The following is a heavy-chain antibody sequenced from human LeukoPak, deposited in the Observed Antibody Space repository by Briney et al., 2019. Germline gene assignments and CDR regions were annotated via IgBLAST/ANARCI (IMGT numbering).Heavy chain of an antibody. V-gene: IGHV1-18*01. CDR2: ISPYNGNT. CDR1: GYTFTNYG. CDR3: ARAPGELVGPPANYYFDY. D-gene: IGHD4-23*01. Sequence: GASVKVSCKASGYTFTNYGISWVRQAPGQGLEWMGWISPYNGNTHHAQNVQGRVTMTTDTSTGTAYMELRSLRSDDTAVYYCARAPGELVGPPANYYFDYWGQGTLVTVSS. J-gene: IGHJ4*02.